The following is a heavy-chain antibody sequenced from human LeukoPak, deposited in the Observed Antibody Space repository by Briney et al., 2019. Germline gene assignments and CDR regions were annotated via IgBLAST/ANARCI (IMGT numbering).Heavy chain of an antibody. CDR3: ARGRDMTTSPFDY. V-gene: IGHV1-69*04. J-gene: IGHJ4*02. CDR2: IIPILSIA. Sequence: GASVKVSCKASGGTFSSYAISWVRQAPGQGLEWMGRIIPILSIANYAQKFQGRVTITADNSTSTAYMELSSLRSEDTAVYYCARGRDMTTSPFDYWGQGTLVTVSS. D-gene: IGHD4-17*01. CDR1: GGTFSSYA.